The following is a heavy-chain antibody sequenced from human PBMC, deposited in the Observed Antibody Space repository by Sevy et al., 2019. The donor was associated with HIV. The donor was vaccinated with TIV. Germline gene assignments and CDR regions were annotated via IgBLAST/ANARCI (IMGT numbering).Heavy chain of an antibody. Sequence: GGSLRLSCVVSGISFTTSGMHWVRQAPGKGLEWVAVISYHGRDKFYAESVKGRSTISRDNSKNMLYLQMNSLRAEDTAVYYCAKVFTGYNGMDVWGQGTMVTVSS. V-gene: IGHV3-30*18. CDR1: GISFTTSG. CDR2: ISYHGRDK. D-gene: IGHD3-9*01. CDR3: AKVFTGYNGMDV. J-gene: IGHJ6*02.